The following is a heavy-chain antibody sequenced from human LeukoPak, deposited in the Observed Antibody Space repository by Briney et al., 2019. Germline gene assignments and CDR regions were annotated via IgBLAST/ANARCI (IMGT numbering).Heavy chain of an antibody. CDR1: GDSISNYL. V-gene: IGHV4-59*08. CDR2: TYYNGNT. CDR3: ARRIVGTGWGRENWLDS. D-gene: IGHD3/OR15-3a*01. Sequence: SETLSLTCTVSGDSISNYLWNWIRQPPGKGLEWIGYTYYNGNTNSNPSLRNRVSMSVDTSKNQFSLKLTSMTAADTAIYYCARRIVGTGWGRENWLDSWGQGTLVTVSS. J-gene: IGHJ5*01.